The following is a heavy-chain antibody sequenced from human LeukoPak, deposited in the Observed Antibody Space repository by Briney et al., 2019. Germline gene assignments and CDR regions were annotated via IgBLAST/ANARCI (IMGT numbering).Heavy chain of an antibody. CDR3: AKAGLRFLEWLVDY. CDR2: IRYDGSNK. J-gene: IGHJ4*02. Sequence: PGGSLRLSCAASGFTFSSYGMHWVRQAPGKGLEWVAFIRYDGSNKYYADSVKGRFIISRDNSKNTLYLQMNSLRAEDTAVYYCAKAGLRFLEWLVDYWGQGTLVTVSS. CDR1: GFTFSSYG. V-gene: IGHV3-30*02. D-gene: IGHD3-3*01.